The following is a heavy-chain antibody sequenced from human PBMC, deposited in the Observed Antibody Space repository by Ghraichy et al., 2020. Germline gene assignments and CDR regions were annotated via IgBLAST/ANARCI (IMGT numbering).Heavy chain of an antibody. CDR3: ARDKFITAGGPIYWYFDF. V-gene: IGHV4-59*01. J-gene: IGHJ2*01. D-gene: IGHD1-20*01. Sequence: SETLSLTCTVSGDSLKSYYWSWIRQPPGKGLEWIGYVYYSGTTTYNPSLKSRVAISVDTSKNQFSLNLSSVTAADTAIYYCARDKFITAGGPIYWYFDFWGRGTLVTVSS. CDR1: GDSLKSYY. CDR2: VYYSGTT.